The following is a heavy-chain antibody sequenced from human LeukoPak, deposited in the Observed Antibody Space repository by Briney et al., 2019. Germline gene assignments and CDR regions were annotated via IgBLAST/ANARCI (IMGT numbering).Heavy chain of an antibody. Sequence: ASVKVSCKASGYTFTSYGISWVRQAPGQGLEWMGWISAYNGNTNYAQKFQGRVTITADKSTSTAHMELSSLRSEDTAVYYCARKVPNDSSGYYYRGQFDPWGQGTLVTVSS. CDR2: ISAYNGNT. J-gene: IGHJ5*02. D-gene: IGHD3-22*01. CDR1: GYTFTSYG. CDR3: ARKVPNDSSGYYYRGQFDP. V-gene: IGHV1-18*01.